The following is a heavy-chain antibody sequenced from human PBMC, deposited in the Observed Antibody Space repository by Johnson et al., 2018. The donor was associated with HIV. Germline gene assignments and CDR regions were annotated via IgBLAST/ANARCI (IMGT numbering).Heavy chain of an antibody. CDR2: INWNGGTK. CDR3: TRGQTAYSGYDVPLDI. CDR1: GFTFDDYD. V-gene: IGHV3-20*04. Sequence: VQLVESRGGVVRPGGSLRLSCAASGFTFDDYDMSWVRQAPGKGLEWVSYINWNGGTKRYGASVKGRFAISRDNAKNSLYLQMNSLRAEDTALYYCTRGQTAYSGYDVPLDIWGQGTMVTVSS. J-gene: IGHJ3*02. D-gene: IGHD5-12*01.